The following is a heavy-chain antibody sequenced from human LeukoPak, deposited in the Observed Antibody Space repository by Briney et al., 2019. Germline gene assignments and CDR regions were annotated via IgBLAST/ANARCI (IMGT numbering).Heavy chain of an antibody. CDR2: INHSGST. J-gene: IGHJ4*02. D-gene: IGHD1-14*01. CDR1: GGSFSGYY. V-gene: IGHV4-34*01. CDR3: ARGVTGTTEYYFDY. Sequence: PSETLSLTCAVYGGSFSGYYWSWIRRPPGKGLEWIGEINHSGSTNYNPSLKGRVTISVDTSKNQFSLKLSSVTAADTAVYYCARGVTGTTEYYFDYWGQGTLVTVSS.